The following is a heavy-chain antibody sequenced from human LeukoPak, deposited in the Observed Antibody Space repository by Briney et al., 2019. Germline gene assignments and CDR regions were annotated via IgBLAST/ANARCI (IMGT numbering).Heavy chain of an antibody. CDR1: GFTVSTNY. J-gene: IGHJ2*01. CDR3: ARVGDHFHLYLDL. CDR2: LYSGSDT. D-gene: IGHD3-10*01. Sequence: GGSLRLSCAASGFTVSTNYMNWVRQAPGKGLEWVSILYSGSDTYYADSVKGRFTISRDSSKNILSLQMNNLRAEDTAVYYCARVGDHFHLYLDLWGRGTLVTVSS. V-gene: IGHV3-53*01.